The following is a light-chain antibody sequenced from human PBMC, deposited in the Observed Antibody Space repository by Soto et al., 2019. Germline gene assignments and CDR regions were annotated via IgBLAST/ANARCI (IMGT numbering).Light chain of an antibody. CDR1: SNDVGGYNY. CDR3: SSYASSSTWV. J-gene: IGLJ3*02. Sequence: QSALTQPASVSGSPGQSITIFCTGTSNDVGGYNYVSWYQQHPGKAPKLMNYEVSLRPLGVSNRFSGSRSDNTASLTISGLQAEDVAHYYCSSYASSSTWVFGGGTNLTVL. V-gene: IGLV2-14*01. CDR2: EVS.